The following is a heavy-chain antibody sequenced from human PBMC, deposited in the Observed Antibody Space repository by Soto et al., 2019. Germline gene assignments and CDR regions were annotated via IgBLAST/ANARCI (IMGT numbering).Heavy chain of an antibody. D-gene: IGHD3-10*02. V-gene: IGHV1-8*01. CDR1: GYTFTTYD. Sequence: QVQLVQSGAEVKKPGASVKVSCKASGYTFTTYDINWVRQATGQRLEWVGWMNPKSGYTGFAQKFQGRVSMTRDTSINTAYMELSSLRSEDTDVYYCVRVFGSIDYWGQGTLVTVSS. CDR3: VRVFGSIDY. J-gene: IGHJ4*02. CDR2: MNPKSGYT.